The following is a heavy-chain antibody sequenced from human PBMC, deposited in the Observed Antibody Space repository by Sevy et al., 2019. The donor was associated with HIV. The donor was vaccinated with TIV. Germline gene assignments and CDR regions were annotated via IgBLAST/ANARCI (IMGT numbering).Heavy chain of an antibody. CDR3: ARSWERRLHDAFDI. J-gene: IGHJ3*02. CDR2: ITSRSSYI. V-gene: IGHV3-21*01. Sequence: GGSLRLSCAASGFTFSSYSMNWVRQAPGKGLEWVSSITSRSSYIYYADSVKGRFTISRDNAKNSLYLQMNSLRAEDTAVYYGARSWERRLHDAFDIWGQGTMVTVSS. CDR1: GFTFSSYS. D-gene: IGHD6-25*01.